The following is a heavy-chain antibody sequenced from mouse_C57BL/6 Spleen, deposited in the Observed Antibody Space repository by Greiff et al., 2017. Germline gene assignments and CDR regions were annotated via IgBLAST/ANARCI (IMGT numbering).Heavy chain of an antibody. V-gene: IGHV1-22*01. J-gene: IGHJ3*01. CDR2: INPNNGVT. Sequence: EVQLQQSGPELVKPGASVKMSCKASGYTFTDYNMHWVKQSHGKSLEWIGYINPNNGVTSYNQKFKGKATLTVNKSSSTAYMELRSLTSEDSAVYYCARGSNYLPWFAYWGQGTLVTVSA. D-gene: IGHD2-5*01. CDR3: ARGSNYLPWFAY. CDR1: GYTFTDYN.